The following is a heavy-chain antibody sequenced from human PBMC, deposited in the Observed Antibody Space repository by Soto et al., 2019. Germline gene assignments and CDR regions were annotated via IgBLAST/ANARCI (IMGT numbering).Heavy chain of an antibody. Sequence: QVHLQQWGAGLLKPSETLSLTCAVYGGSFSGYYWSWIRQPPGKGLEWIWEINHSGSTHYNPSLKSRVTISIDTSKNQFSLKLPSVTAADTAVYYCARVRGYDYLWGSYRPFDYWGQGTLVTVAS. CDR2: INHSGST. V-gene: IGHV4-34*02. CDR1: GGSFSGYY. J-gene: IGHJ4*02. D-gene: IGHD3-16*02. CDR3: ARVRGYDYLWGSYRPFDY.